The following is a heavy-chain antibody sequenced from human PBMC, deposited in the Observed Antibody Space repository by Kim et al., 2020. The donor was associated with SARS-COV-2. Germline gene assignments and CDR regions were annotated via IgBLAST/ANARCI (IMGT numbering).Heavy chain of an antibody. V-gene: IGHV3-33*06. CDR3: AKEPGYSSSWYFSYYYYG. D-gene: IGHD6-13*01. J-gene: IGHJ6*01. CDR2: IWYDGSNK. CDR1: GFTFSSYA. Sequence: GGSLRLSCAASGFTFSSYAMHWVRQAPGKGLEWVAVIWYDGSNKYYADSVKGRFTISRDNSKNTLYLQMNSLRAEDTAVYYCAKEPGYSSSWYFSYYYYG.